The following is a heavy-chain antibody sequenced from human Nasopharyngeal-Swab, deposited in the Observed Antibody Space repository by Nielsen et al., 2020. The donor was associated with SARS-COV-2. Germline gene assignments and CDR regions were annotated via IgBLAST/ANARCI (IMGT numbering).Heavy chain of an antibody. CDR1: GFTFSSYG. D-gene: IGHD6-19*01. CDR3: AKDHGEAVAGTGGWFDP. Sequence: GESLKISCAASGFTFSSYGMHWVRQAPGKGLEWVAVISYDGSNKYYADSVKGRFTISRDSSKNTLYLQMNSLRAEDTAVYYCAKDHGEAVAGTGGWFDPWGQGTLVTVSS. CDR2: ISYDGSNK. J-gene: IGHJ5*02. V-gene: IGHV3-30*18.